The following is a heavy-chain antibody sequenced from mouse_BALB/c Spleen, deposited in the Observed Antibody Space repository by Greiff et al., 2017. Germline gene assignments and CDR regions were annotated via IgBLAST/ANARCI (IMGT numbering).Heavy chain of an antibody. CDR2: IDPANGNT. V-gene: IGHV14-3*02. D-gene: IGHD2-4*01. Sequence: EVKLVESGAELVKPGASVKLSCTASGFNIKDTYMHWVKQRPEQGLEWIGRIDPANGNTKYDPKFQGKATITADTSSNTAYLQLSSLTSEDTAVYYCARGDYDYGVDWGQGTTLTVSS. CDR1: GFNIKDTY. CDR3: ARGDYDYGVD. J-gene: IGHJ2*01.